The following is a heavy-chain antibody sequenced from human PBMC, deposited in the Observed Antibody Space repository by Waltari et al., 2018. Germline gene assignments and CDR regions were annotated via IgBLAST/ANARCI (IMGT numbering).Heavy chain of an antibody. D-gene: IGHD3-9*01. CDR3: ATDAYFDWESMGI. V-gene: IGHV1-69*05. J-gene: IGHJ4*02. CDR1: GGTFRSYA. CDR2: IIPSFGTA. Sequence: QVQLVQSGAEVKKPGSSVKVSCKASGGTFRSYAISWVRQGPGQGLEWMGGIIPSFGTANYAQKFQGRVTITTDESTSTAYMELSSLRSEDTAVYYCATDAYFDWESMGIWGQGTLVTVSS.